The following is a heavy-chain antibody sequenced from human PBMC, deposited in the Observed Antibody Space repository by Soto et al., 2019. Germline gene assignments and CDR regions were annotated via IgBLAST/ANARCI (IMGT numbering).Heavy chain of an antibody. CDR1: GGSISSYY. Sequence: QVQLQESGPGLVKPSETLSLTCTVSGGSISSYYWSWIRQPPGKGLEWIGHTYDSGTANYNPSLKSRVTISVDTSKNQFSLNLSSVTAADTAMYYCYGSWGNWGQGTLVTVSS. D-gene: IGHD3-16*01. CDR3: YGSWGN. V-gene: IGHV4-59*01. J-gene: IGHJ4*02. CDR2: TYDSGTA.